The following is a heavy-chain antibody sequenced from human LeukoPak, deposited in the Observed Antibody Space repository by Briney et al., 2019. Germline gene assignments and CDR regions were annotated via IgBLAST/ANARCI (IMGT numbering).Heavy chain of an antibody. CDR2: ISAYNGNT. V-gene: IGHV1-18*01. CDR1: GYTFTSYG. J-gene: IGHJ4*02. D-gene: IGHD3-9*01. Sequence: ASVKVSCKASGYTFTSYGISWVRQAPGQGLEWMGWISAYNGNTNYAQKLQGRVTMTTDTSTSTAHMELRSLRSDDTAVYYCARVRAYYDILTGYYYFDYWGQGTLVTVSS. CDR3: ARVRAYYDILTGYYYFDY.